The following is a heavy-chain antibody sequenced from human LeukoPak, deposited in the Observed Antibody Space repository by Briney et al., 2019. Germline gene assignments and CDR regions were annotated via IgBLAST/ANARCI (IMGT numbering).Heavy chain of an antibody. Sequence: PGGSLRLSCPASGFTFSSNAVSCVSQAPGKGMEWVSATSGSGGSTYYGDSEKGRFTISRDNTKNTLYLQMNSLRAEDTAVYYCATHMSLLLWFGELGALDYWGQGTLVTVSS. J-gene: IGHJ4*02. V-gene: IGHV3-23*01. CDR1: GFTFSSNA. CDR2: TSGSGGST. D-gene: IGHD3-10*01. CDR3: ATHMSLLLWFGELGALDY.